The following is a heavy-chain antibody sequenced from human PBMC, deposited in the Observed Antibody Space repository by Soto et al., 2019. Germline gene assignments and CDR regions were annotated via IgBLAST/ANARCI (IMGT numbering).Heavy chain of an antibody. CDR2: VSASGGST. CDR1: GFTFSSSH. D-gene: IGHD6-19*01. CDR3: AKRHSSGFDY. J-gene: IGHJ4*02. V-gene: IGHV3-23*01. Sequence: SLRLSCAASGFTFSSSHMHWVRQATGKGLEWVSAVSASGGSTYYADSVKGRFTISRDNSKDTLYLQMSSLRADDTAVYYCAKRHSSGFDYWGQGTLVTVSS.